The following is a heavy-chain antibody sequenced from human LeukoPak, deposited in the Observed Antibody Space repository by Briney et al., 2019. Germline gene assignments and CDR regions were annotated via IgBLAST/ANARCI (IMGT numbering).Heavy chain of an antibody. D-gene: IGHD3-16*01. CDR2: ISAYNGNT. CDR3: ARDQEGYYDYVWGSSNFDY. CDR1: GYTFTSYG. V-gene: IGHV1-18*01. J-gene: IGHJ4*02. Sequence: ASVKVSCKASGYTFTSYGISWVRQAPGQGLEWMGWISAYNGNTNYAQKLQGRVTMTTDTSTSTAYMELRSLRPDDTAVYYCARDQEGYYDYVWGSSNFDYWGQGTLVTVSS.